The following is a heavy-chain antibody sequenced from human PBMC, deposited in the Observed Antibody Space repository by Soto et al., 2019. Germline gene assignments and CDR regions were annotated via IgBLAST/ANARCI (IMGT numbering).Heavy chain of an antibody. J-gene: IGHJ4*02. V-gene: IGHV3-23*01. D-gene: IGHD3-10*01. Sequence: GGSLRLSCAASGFTFSSYSMSWVRQAPGKGLEWVSGFRTSGDGGTTYYADSVKGRFTISRDNSKNMLFLQMNSLRAEDAAIYYCAKKVNSGPGSQYFDYWGQGTLVTVS. CDR1: GFTFSSYS. CDR3: AKKVNSGPGSQYFDY. CDR2: FRTSGDGGTT.